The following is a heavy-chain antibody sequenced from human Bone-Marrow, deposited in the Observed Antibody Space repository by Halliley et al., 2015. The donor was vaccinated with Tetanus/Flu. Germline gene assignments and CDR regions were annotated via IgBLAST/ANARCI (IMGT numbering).Heavy chain of an antibody. Sequence: TLSLTCTVSGGSIRSGGYYWSWIRRHPGKGLEWIGYIYYSGSTYYNPSLKSRVTISVDTSKNQFSLKLSSVTAADTAVYYCARGLYYYQLDYYFDYWGQGTLVTVSS. CDR1: GGSIRSGGYY. CDR3: ARGLYYYQLDYYFDY. V-gene: IGHV4-31*03. D-gene: IGHD3-10*01. CDR2: IYYSGST. J-gene: IGHJ4*02.